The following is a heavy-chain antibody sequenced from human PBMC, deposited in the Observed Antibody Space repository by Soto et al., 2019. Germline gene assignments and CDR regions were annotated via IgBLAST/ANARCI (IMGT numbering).Heavy chain of an antibody. J-gene: IGHJ6*02. CDR1: GFSLSTSGVG. V-gene: IGHV2-5*02. CDR2: IYWDDDK. D-gene: IGHD2-21*02. CDR3: IQSRCGGDCLQSYASHYYYGMDV. Sequence: QITLKESDPTLVKPTQTLTLTCTLSGFSLSTSGVGVGWIRQPPGKALEWLALIYWDDDKRYSPSLRSRLTINKDTSKNQVVLTMTNMDPVDTATYYCIQSRCGGDCLQSYASHYYYGMDVWGQGTTVTVSS.